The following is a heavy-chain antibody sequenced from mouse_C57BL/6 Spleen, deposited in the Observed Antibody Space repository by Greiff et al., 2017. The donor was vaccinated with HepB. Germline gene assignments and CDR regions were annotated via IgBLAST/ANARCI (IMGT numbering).Heavy chain of an antibody. CDR3: ARLPNYGSSFDY. CDR2: INPSTGGT. D-gene: IGHD1-1*01. J-gene: IGHJ2*01. Sequence: VQLKESGPELVKPGASVKISCKASGYSFTGYYMNWVKQSPEKSLEWIGEINPSTGGTTYNQKFKAKATLTVDKSSSTAYMQLKSLTSEDSAVYYCARLPNYGSSFDYWGQGTTLTVSS. CDR1: GYSFTGYY. V-gene: IGHV1-42*01.